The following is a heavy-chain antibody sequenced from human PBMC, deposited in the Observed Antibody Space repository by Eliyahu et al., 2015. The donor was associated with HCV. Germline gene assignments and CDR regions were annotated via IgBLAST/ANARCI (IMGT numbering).Heavy chain of an antibody. Sequence: QVQLVQSGAEVKKPGASVKVSCKASGYTFTYYAMHWVRQAPGQRLEWMGXISAGNXDTXASTAYMELRSLSSQDTAVYYCARDLGYYDGSGYYYVGYYFDFWGQGTLVTVSS. D-gene: IGHD3-22*01. CDR1: GYTFTYYA. CDR3: ARDLGYYDGSGYYYVGYYFDF. V-gene: IGHV1-3*01. CDR2: ISAGN. J-gene: IGHJ4*02.